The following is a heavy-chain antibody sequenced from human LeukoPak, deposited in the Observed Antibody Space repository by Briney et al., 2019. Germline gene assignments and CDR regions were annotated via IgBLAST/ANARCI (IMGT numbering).Heavy chain of an antibody. CDR1: GGSISSYY. D-gene: IGHD4-23*01. CDR3: ARGDYGGNSNYYYGTDV. CDR2: IYYSGST. Sequence: SETLSLTCTVSGGSISSYYWSWIRQPPGKGLEWIGYIYYSGSTNYNPSLKSRVTISVDTSKNQFSLKLSSVTAADTAVYYCARGDYGGNSNYYYGTDVWGQGTTVTVSS. V-gene: IGHV4-59*08. J-gene: IGHJ6*02.